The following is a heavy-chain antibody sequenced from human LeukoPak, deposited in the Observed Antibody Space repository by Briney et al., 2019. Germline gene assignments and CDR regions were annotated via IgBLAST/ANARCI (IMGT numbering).Heavy chain of an antibody. V-gene: IGHV4-31*03. Sequence: PSETLSLTCSVSNGSINSGGFYWSWVRQPPGKGLEWIGYIYYSGTTYYNPSLKSRLIMSVDTCKNQFSLKLSSVTAADTAVYYCARDEDGYNSLEYWGQGTLVTVSS. J-gene: IGHJ4*02. CDR3: ARDEDGYNSLEY. D-gene: IGHD5-24*01. CDR2: IYYSGTT. CDR1: NGSINSGGFY.